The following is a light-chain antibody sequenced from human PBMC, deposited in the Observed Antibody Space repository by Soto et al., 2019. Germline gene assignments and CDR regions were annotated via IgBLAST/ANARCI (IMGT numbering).Light chain of an antibody. V-gene: IGKV3-15*01. CDR3: QQYNNWPQT. J-gene: IGKJ1*01. Sequence: EIVMTQSPATLSVSPGERATLSCRASQSVSSNLAWYQQKPGQAPRLLIYGASTRATGIPARFSGSGSGTDFTLTISSLQSEDLAVSYCQQYNNWPQTFGQGTKVEIK. CDR2: GAS. CDR1: QSVSSN.